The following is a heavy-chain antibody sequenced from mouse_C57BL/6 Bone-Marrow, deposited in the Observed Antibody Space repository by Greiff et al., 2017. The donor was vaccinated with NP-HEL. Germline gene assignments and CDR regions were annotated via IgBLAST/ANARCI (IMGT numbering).Heavy chain of an antibody. CDR2: IYPGSGNT. D-gene: IGHD2-2*01. CDR3: ARYGSYFDY. Sequence: QVQLQQSGAELVRPGASVKLSCKASGYTFTDYYINWVKQRPGQGLEWIARIYPGSGNTYYNEKFKGKATLTAEKSSSTAYMQLSSMTSEDSAVYFCARYGSYFDYWGQGTTLTVSS. V-gene: IGHV1-76*01. J-gene: IGHJ2*01. CDR1: GYTFTDYY.